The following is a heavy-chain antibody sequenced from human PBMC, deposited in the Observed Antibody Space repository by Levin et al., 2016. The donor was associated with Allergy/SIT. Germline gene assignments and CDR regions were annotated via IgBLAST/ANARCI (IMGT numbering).Heavy chain of an antibody. CDR2: INPSGGST. CDR3: AKAPSPMTTVIGYWFDP. D-gene: IGHD4-17*01. V-gene: IGHV1-46*01. CDR1: GYTFTSYY. J-gene: IGHJ5*02. Sequence: ASVKVSCKASGYTFTSYYMHWVRQAPGQGLEWMGIINPSGGSTSYAQKFQGRVTMTRDTSTSTVYMELSSLRSEDTAVYYCAKAPSPMTTVIGYWFDPWGQGTLVTVSS.